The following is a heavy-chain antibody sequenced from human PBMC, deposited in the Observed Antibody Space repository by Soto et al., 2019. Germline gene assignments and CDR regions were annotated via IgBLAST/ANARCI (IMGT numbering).Heavy chain of an antibody. CDR3: ARDRGSVVVAATAGWFDP. D-gene: IGHD2-15*01. CDR2: IIPIFGTA. CDR1: GGTFSSYA. V-gene: IGHV1-69*13. J-gene: IGHJ5*02. Sequence: SVKVSCKASGGTFSSYAISWVRQAPGQGLEWMGGIIPIFGTANYAQKFQGRVTITADESTSTAYMELSSLRSEDTAEYYCARDRGSVVVAATAGWFDPWGQGTLVTVSS.